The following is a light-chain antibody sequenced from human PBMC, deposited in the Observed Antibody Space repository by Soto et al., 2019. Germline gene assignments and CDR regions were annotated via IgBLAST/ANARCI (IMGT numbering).Light chain of an antibody. CDR3: QHYNNWPPLT. V-gene: IGKV3-15*01. J-gene: IGKJ4*01. Sequence: EIVMTQSPATLSMSPGERATLSCRASQSVSSNLAWYQQKPGQAPRLLIYGASTRATGIPARFSGSGSGTEFTLTISSLQSEDFAVYSCQHYNNWPPLTFGGGTKVEIK. CDR2: GAS. CDR1: QSVSSN.